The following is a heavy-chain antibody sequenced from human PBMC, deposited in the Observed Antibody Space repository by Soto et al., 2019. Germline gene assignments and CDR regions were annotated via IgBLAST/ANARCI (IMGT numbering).Heavy chain of an antibody. J-gene: IGHJ5*02. CDR3: AKVNSGSYSWLDP. V-gene: IGHV3-23*01. CDR1: GFTLSNYA. CDR2: ISDNGHST. Sequence: EVQLLASGGGLVQPGGSLRLSCAASGFTLSNYAMNWVRQAPGKGLDWLSTISDNGHSTHYADSVQGRFTISRDDSKNTLYLQMNSLRAEDTAIYYCAKVNSGSYSWLDPWGQGTLVTVSS. D-gene: IGHD1-26*01.